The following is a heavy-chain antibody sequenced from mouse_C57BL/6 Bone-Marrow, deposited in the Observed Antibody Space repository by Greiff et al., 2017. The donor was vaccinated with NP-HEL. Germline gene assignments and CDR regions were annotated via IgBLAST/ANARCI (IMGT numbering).Heavy chain of an antibody. D-gene: IGHD4-1*01. CDR2: IYPRSGNT. CDR1: GYTFTSYG. CDR3: ARTYWAGAY. V-gene: IGHV1-81*01. Sequence: QVRLQQSGAELARPGASVKLSCKASGYTFTSYGISWVKQRTGQGLEWIGEIYPRSGNTYYNEKFKGKATLTADKSSSTAYMELRSLTSEDSAVYFCARTYWAGAYWGQGTLVTVSA. J-gene: IGHJ3*01.